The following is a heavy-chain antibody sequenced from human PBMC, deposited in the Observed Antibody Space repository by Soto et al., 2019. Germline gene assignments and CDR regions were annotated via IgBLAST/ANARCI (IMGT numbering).Heavy chain of an antibody. J-gene: IGHJ4*02. Sequence: QVQLVQSGAEVKKPGASVKVSCKASGYTFTSYAISWVRQAPGQGLEWMGWISAYNGNTNYAQKLQGRVTMTTDTSTPTAYMAVRSLRSYDTDVYSWTRSGPPAGYWGQGTPVTVSS. CDR3: TRSGPPAGY. D-gene: IGHD3-10*01. CDR1: GYTFTSYA. CDR2: ISAYNGNT. V-gene: IGHV1-18*01.